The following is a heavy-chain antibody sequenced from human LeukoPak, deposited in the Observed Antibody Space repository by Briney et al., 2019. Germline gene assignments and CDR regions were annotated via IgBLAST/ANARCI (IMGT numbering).Heavy chain of an antibody. CDR1: GFTFSSYG. CDR2: IRYDGGNK. J-gene: IGHJ4*02. CDR3: AKDGGYCSSTSCDEDY. D-gene: IGHD2-2*03. Sequence: PGGSLRLSCAASGFTFSSYGMHWVRQAPGKGLEWVAFIRYDGGNKYYADSVKGRFTISRDNSKNTLYLQMNSLRAEDTAVYYCAKDGGYCSSTSCDEDYWGQGTLVTVSS. V-gene: IGHV3-30*02.